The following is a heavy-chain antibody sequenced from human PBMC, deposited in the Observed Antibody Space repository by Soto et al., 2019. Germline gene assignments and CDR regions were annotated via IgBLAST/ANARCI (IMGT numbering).Heavy chain of an antibody. Sequence: EVQVLESGGGLGQPGGSLRLSCAVSGFTFSSYAMSWVRQAPGKGLEWVSVISGSGGSIYYADSVKGRFTISRDNSKNTLYLQMNSLRVEDTAVYYCASSPRDITMVRGVVIGDYWGQGTLVIVSS. D-gene: IGHD3-10*01. V-gene: IGHV3-23*01. J-gene: IGHJ4*02. CDR1: GFTFSSYA. CDR3: ASSPRDITMVRGVVIGDY. CDR2: ISGSGGSI.